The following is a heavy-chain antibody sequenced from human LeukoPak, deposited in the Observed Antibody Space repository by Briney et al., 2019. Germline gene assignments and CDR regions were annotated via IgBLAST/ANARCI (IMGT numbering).Heavy chain of an antibody. D-gene: IGHD2-15*01. CDR1: GYTLNSYD. CDR2: ISAYNGNT. Sequence: GASVKVSCKASGYTLNSYDISWVRQAPGQGLEWMGWISAYNGNTNYAQKLQGRVTMTTDTSTSTAYMELRSLRSDDTAVYCCAREGWYSRWFDPWGQGTLVTVSS. CDR3: AREGWYSRWFDP. J-gene: IGHJ5*02. V-gene: IGHV1-18*01.